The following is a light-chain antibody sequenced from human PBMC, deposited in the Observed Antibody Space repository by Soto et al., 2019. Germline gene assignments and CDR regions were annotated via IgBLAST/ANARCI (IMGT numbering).Light chain of an antibody. J-gene: IGLJ3*02. V-gene: IGLV2-23*01. CDR3: CSYAGSSTWV. Sequence: QSALTQPASVSGSPGQSITISCTGTSSDVGSDNLVSWYQQHPGKAPKLMIYEGSTRPSGVSNRFSGSKSGNTASLTISGLQPEDEADYYRCSYAGSSTWVFGGGTKLTVL. CDR2: EGS. CDR1: SSDVGSDNL.